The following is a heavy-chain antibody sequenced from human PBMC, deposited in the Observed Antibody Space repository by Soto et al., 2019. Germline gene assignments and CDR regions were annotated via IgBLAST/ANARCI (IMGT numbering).Heavy chain of an antibody. CDR3: LREAA. CDR2: IKSDGSDR. J-gene: IGHJ5*02. CDR1: GFIFSNYW. Sequence: EVHLVESGGGWVQPGGSLRLSCAASGFIFSNYWMSWVRQAPGKGPEWVAKIKSDGSDRDYADSVRGRFTISRDNAKNSLYLQMNSLRAEDTAVYYSLREAAWGQGILITVSS. V-gene: IGHV3-7*05.